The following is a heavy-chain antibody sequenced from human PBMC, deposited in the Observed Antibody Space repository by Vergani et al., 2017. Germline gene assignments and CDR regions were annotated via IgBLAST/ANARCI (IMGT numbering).Heavy chain of an antibody. CDR3: ARSSVIVVVPAATPDAFDI. V-gene: IGHV1-18*01. D-gene: IGHD2-2*01. CDR1: GYTFTSYG. CDR2: ISAYNGNT. J-gene: IGHJ3*02. Sequence: QVQLVQSGAEVKKPGASVKVSCKASGYTFTSYGISWVRQAPGQGLEWMGWISAYNGNTNYAQKLQGRVTITADESTSTAYMELSSLRSEDTAVYYCARSSVIVVVPAATPDAFDIWGQGTMVTVSS.